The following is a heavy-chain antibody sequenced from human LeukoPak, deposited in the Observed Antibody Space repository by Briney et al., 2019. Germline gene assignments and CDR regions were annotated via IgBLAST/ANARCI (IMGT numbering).Heavy chain of an antibody. CDR3: ARATNGRFDI. CDR2: ISSSTSYI. D-gene: IGHD2-8*01. J-gene: IGHJ3*02. CDR1: GSTFSSYS. Sequence: GGSLRLSYAASGSTFSSYSMNWVRQAPGKGLEWVSFISSSTSYISYADSVKGRFTISRDNAKSSLWLQMNSLRAEDTAVYYCARATNGRFDIWGQGTMVTVSS. V-gene: IGHV3-21*01.